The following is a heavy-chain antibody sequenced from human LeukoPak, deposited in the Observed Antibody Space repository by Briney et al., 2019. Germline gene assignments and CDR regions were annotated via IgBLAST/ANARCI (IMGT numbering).Heavy chain of an antibody. J-gene: IGHJ4*02. CDR1: GGSFSGYY. Sequence: PSETLSLTSAVYGGSFSGYYWSWIRQPPGKGLEWIGEINHSGSTNYNPSLKSRVTISVDTSKNQFSLKLSSVTAADTAVYYCARTSSSWYHFRYCDYWGQGNLVTVSS. V-gene: IGHV4-34*01. D-gene: IGHD6-13*01. CDR3: ARTSSSWYHFRYCDY. CDR2: INHSGST.